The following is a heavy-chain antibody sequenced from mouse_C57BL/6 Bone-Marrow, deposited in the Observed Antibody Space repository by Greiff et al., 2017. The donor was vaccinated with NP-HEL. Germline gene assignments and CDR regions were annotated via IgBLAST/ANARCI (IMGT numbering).Heavy chain of an antibody. Sequence: QVQLQQPGAELVMPGASVKLSCKASGYTFTSYWMHWVKQRPGQGLEWIGEIDPSDSYTNYNQKFKGKSTLTVDKSSSTAYMQLSSLTSEDSAVYYCARLDYGSSPNWYFDVWGTGTTVTVSS. V-gene: IGHV1-69*01. D-gene: IGHD1-1*01. CDR3: ARLDYGSSPNWYFDV. J-gene: IGHJ1*03. CDR1: GYTFTSYW. CDR2: IDPSDSYT.